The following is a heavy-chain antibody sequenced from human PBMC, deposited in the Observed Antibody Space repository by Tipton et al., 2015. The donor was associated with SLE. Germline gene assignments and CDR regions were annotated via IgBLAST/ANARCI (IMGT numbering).Heavy chain of an antibody. D-gene: IGHD6-19*01. CDR1: GYTFTSYG. Sequence: QVQLVQSGAEVKKPGASVKVSCTASGYTFTSYGISWVRQAPGQGLEWMGWINAYNGNTKYAQKLQGRVTMTTDTSTSTAYMELRSLRSDDTAVYYCAIAVAGTLFFDYWGQGTLVTVSS. V-gene: IGHV1-18*01. J-gene: IGHJ4*02. CDR3: AIAVAGTLFFDY. CDR2: INAYNGNT.